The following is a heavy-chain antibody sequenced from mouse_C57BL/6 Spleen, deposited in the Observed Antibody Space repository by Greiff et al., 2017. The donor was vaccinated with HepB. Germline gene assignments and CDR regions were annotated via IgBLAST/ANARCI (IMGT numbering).Heavy chain of an antibody. V-gene: IGHV1-82*01. CDR3: ARADGSDY. CDR2: IYPGDGDT. J-gene: IGHJ2*01. D-gene: IGHD2-3*01. CDR1: GYAFSSSW. Sequence: QVQLKESGPELVKPGASVKISCKASGYAFSSSWMNWVKQRPGKGLEWIGRIYPGDGDTNYNGKFKGKATLTADKSSSTAYMQLSSLTSEDSAVYFCARADGSDYWGQGTTLTVSS.